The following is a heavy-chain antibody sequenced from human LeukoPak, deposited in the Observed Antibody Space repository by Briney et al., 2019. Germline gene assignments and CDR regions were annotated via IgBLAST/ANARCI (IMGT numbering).Heavy chain of an antibody. Sequence: SETLSLTCTVSGGSISSSSYYWGWIRQPPGKGLEWIGSIYYSGSTYYNPSLKSRVTISVDTSKNQFSLKLSSVTAADTAVYYCARQYLFCSTSCYPEDWFDPWGQGTLVTVSS. V-gene: IGHV4-39*01. D-gene: IGHD2-2*01. J-gene: IGHJ5*02. CDR2: IYYSGST. CDR1: GGSISSSSYY. CDR3: ARQYLFCSTSCYPEDWFDP.